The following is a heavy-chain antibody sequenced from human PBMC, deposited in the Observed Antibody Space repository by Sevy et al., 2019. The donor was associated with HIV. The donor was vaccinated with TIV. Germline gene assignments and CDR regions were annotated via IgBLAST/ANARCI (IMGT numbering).Heavy chain of an antibody. CDR1: GYSFTSYW. V-gene: IGHV5-51*01. CDR2: ICPGDSDT. Sequence: GESLKISCKGSGYSFTSYWIGCVRQMPGKGLEWMGIICPGDSDTRYSPSFQGQVTISADKSISTAYLQWSSLKASDTAMYYCARLSLGPREGVAAATYYFDYWGQGTLVTVSS. CDR3: ARLSLGPREGVAAATYYFDY. D-gene: IGHD6-13*01. J-gene: IGHJ4*02.